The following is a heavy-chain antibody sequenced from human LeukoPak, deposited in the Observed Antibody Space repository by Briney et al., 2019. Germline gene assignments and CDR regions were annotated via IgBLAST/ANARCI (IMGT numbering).Heavy chain of an antibody. CDR2: ISWNSGSI. J-gene: IGHJ3*02. CDR1: GFTFDDYA. CDR3: ARGKVVITTKAFDI. D-gene: IGHD3-22*01. Sequence: GGSLRLSCAASGFTFDDYAMHWVRQAPGKGLEWVSGISWNSGSIGYADSVKGRFTISRDNAKNSLYLQMNSLRAEDTAVYYCARGKVVITTKAFDIWGQGTMVTVSS. V-gene: IGHV3-9*01.